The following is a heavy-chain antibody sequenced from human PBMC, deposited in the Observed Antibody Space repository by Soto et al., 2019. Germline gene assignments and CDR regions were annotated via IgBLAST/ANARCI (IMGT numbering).Heavy chain of an antibody. J-gene: IGHJ6*03. CDR3: AKAWGNFDMYFYYYMDV. CDR2: ISYDGSNI. D-gene: IGHD4-4*01. V-gene: IGHV3-30*18. Sequence: QVQLVESGGGVVQPGWSLRLSCAASGFIFNTYGMHWVRQAPGKGLEWVALISYDGSNIYSADSVKGRFTISRDNSKNTLYLQMNSLGAEDSAVYHCAKAWGNFDMYFYYYMDVWGKGTTVTVSS. CDR1: GFIFNTYG.